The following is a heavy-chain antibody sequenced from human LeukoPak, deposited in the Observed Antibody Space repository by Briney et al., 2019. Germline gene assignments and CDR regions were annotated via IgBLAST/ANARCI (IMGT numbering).Heavy chain of an antibody. CDR2: IYHSGST. J-gene: IGHJ4*02. V-gene: IGHV4-39*07. Sequence: SETLSLTCIVSGGSISSSTYFWGWIRQPPGKGLEWIGSIYHSGSTYYNPSLKSRVTISVDTSKNQFSLKLSSVTAADTAVYYCAKISGYDFQFDYWGQGTLVTVSS. CDR3: AKISGYDFQFDY. D-gene: IGHD5-12*01. CDR1: GGSISSSTYF.